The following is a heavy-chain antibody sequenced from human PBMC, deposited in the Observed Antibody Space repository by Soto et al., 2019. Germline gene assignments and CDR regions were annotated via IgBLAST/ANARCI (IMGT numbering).Heavy chain of an antibody. Sequence: QITLKESGPTLVKPTQTLTLTCTFSGFSLTTRAVGVGWIRQPPGKALEWLALSYWNDDKRYSPSLKSRLTXPXDXXKLQVVLTMTHVDPVYTAPGCRAHRDGSGGYPFDYWGQGTLVTVSS. CDR1: GFSLTTRAVG. CDR3: AHRDGSGGYPFDY. CDR2: SYWNDDK. V-gene: IGHV2-5*01. D-gene: IGHD3-10*01. J-gene: IGHJ4*02.